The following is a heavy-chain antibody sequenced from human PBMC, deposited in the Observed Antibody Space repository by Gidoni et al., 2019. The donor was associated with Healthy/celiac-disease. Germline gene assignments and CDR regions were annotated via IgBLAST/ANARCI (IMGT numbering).Heavy chain of an antibody. D-gene: IGHD6-6*01. CDR2: IGTAGDT. CDR3: ARAGEDSSTPYYFDY. CDR1: GYTLCSDD. V-gene: IGHV3-13*01. J-gene: IGHJ4*02. Sequence: EVQLVESGGDLVQHGGSLILSCAASGYTLCSDDMNWVGHATGKGLEWVAAIGTAGDTYYPGSVKGRFTISRENAKNPLYLQMNSLRAEDTAVYYCARAGEDSSTPYYFDYWGQGTLVTVSS.